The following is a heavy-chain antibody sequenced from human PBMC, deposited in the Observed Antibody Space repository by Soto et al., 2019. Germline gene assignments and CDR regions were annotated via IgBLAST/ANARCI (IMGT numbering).Heavy chain of an antibody. Sequence: PGGSLRLSCAASGFTFSSYAMYWVRRAPGKGLEWVAVISYDGSNKYYADSVKGRFTISRDNSKNTLYLQMNSLRAEDTAVYYCAGAVAVTWDLYGMDVWGRGTTVTVSS. J-gene: IGHJ6*02. D-gene: IGHD6-19*01. CDR3: AGAVAVTWDLYGMDV. CDR2: ISYDGSNK. CDR1: GFTFSSYA. V-gene: IGHV3-30-3*01.